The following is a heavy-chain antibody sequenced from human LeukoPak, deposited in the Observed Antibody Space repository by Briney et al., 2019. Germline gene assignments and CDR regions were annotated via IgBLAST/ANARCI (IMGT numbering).Heavy chain of an antibody. CDR2: IFYSGST. Sequence: SETLSLTCTVSSGSISNSNYYWGWIRQPPGKGLEWIGSIFYSGSTYYNPSLKSRVTISVDTSKNQFSLKLSSVTAADTAVYYCARSSSSSWYTPHYYMDVWGKGTTVTVSS. J-gene: IGHJ6*03. CDR3: ARSSSSSWYTPHYYMDV. V-gene: IGHV4-39*07. CDR1: SGSISNSNYY. D-gene: IGHD6-13*01.